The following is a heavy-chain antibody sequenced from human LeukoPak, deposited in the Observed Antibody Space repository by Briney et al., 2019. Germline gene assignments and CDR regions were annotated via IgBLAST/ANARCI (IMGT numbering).Heavy chain of an antibody. CDR2: IYYSGST. CDR3: ARGRARDGSYPWLDS. Sequence: SETLSLTCSVSGDSIGGYYWTWIRQSPGKGLEWIGYIYYSGSTNYSPSLKSRATISVDTSNNQFSLQLRSVTAADTAIYYCARGRARDGSYPWLDSWGQGTLVTVSS. J-gene: IGHJ5*01. V-gene: IGHV4-59*01. D-gene: IGHD3-16*02. CDR1: GDSIGGYY.